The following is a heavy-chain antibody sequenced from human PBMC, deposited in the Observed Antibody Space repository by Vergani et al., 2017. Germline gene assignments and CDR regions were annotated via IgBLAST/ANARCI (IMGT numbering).Heavy chain of an antibody. J-gene: IGHJ6*02. D-gene: IGHD6-19*01. CDR1: GGTFSSYA. CDR3: AGGARAVAAFYYGMDV. V-gene: IGHV1-69*01. CDR2: IIPIFGTA. Sequence: QVQLVQSGAEVKKPGSSVKVSCKASGGTFSSYAISWVRQAPGQGLEWMGGIIPIFGTANYAQKFQGRVTITADESTSTAYMELSSLRSEDTAVYYCAGGARAVAAFYYGMDVWGQGTTVTVSS.